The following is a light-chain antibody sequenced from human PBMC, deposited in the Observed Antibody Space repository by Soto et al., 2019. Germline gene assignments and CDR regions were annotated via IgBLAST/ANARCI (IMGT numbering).Light chain of an antibody. CDR1: QSVSRNS. CDR2: GAS. V-gene: IGKV3-20*01. Sequence: PGDRATLSCRASQSVSRNSLAWYQQQPGQAPRLLIYGASSRATDIPDRFSGSGSGTDFTLIVSRLEPEDFAVYFCQQYGTSPPTFGPGIKVDIK. J-gene: IGKJ3*01. CDR3: QQYGTSPPT.